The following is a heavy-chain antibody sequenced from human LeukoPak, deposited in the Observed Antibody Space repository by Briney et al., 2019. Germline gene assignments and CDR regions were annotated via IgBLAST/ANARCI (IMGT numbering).Heavy chain of an antibody. CDR1: GYTLTELS. J-gene: IGHJ4*02. V-gene: IGHV1-24*01. CDR3: ATAWSIVGATTLGY. Sequence: ASVKVPCKVSGYTLTELSMHWVRQAPGKGLEWMGGFDPEDGETIYAQKFQGRVTMTEDTSTDTAYMELSSLRSEDTAVYYCATAWSIVGATTLGYWGQGTLVTVSS. D-gene: IGHD1-26*01. CDR2: FDPEDGET.